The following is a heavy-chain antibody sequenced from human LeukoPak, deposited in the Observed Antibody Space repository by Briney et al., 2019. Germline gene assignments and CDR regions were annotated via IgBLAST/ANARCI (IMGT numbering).Heavy chain of an antibody. V-gene: IGHV4-31*03. CDR3: ARDGATGVLDH. J-gene: IGHJ4*02. CDR1: GGSIRSAGYS. Sequence: SEILSLTCTVSGGSIRSAGYSWYWIRQFPGKGLEWIGYIYYSGSTAYNPSLKSRITISLDTSENQFSLNLTSVTAAGTAVYFCARDGATGVLDHWGQGTLVTVSS. CDR2: IYYSGST. D-gene: IGHD7-27*01.